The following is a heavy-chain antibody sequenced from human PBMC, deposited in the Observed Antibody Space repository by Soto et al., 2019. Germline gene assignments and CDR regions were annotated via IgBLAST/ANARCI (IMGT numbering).Heavy chain of an antibody. J-gene: IGHJ6*02. CDR3: ARDSSIYPLRYYCMDV. D-gene: IGHD2-2*02. V-gene: IGHV1-46*01. CDR1: GYTFTTCH. CDR2: INARSGST. Sequence: ASVKVSCKASGYTFTTCHMHWVRQAPGQGLEWMGIINARSGSTNYAQKFQGRVTLNRDTSTSTVSMELSSLRSADTAIYYCARDSSIYPLRYYCMDVWGQGTTVTVSS.